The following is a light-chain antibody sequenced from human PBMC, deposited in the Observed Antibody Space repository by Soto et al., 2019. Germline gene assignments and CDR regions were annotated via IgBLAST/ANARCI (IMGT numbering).Light chain of an antibody. V-gene: IGKV3-15*01. CDR2: GAS. CDR1: QSVSSD. Sequence: EIVMTQSPATLSVSPGERATLSCRASQSVSSDLAWYHQKPGQPPRLLIYGASTRATGIPARFSGSGSGTEFTLTINSLQSEDVAVYYCQQYTNSVRTFGHGTKLDIK. CDR3: QQYTNSVRT. J-gene: IGKJ1*01.